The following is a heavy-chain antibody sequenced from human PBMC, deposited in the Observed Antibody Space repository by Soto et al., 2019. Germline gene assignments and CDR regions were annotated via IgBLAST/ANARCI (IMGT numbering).Heavy chain of an antibody. CDR1: GDAFTCSA. J-gene: IGHJ4*02. CDR3: ARELLYSRHPGGY. CDR2: ISAYNGNT. D-gene: IGHD2-15*01. V-gene: IGHV1-18*01. Sequence: GASVKVSCEASGDAFTCSARSWARQSTGKGLEWMGWISAYNGNTNYAQKLQGRVTMTTDTSTSTAYMELRSLRSDDTAVYYCARELLYSRHPGGYWRKGTLVTVSP.